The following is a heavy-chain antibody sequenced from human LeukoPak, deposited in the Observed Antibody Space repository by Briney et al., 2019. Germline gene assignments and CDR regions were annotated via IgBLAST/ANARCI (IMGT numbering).Heavy chain of an antibody. D-gene: IGHD3-10*02. CDR3: AELGITMIGGV. CDR1: GFTFSSYW. J-gene: IGHJ6*04. CDR2: IDSDGSST. Sequence: GGSLRLSCAASGFTFSSYWMHWVRQAPGKGLVWVSRIDSDGSSTNYAHSVKGRFTISRDNAKNTLYLQMNNLRAEDTAVYYCAELGITMIGGVWGKGTTVTISS. V-gene: IGHV3-74*01.